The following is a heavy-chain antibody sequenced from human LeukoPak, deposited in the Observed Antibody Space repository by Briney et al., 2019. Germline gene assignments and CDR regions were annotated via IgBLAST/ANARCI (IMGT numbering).Heavy chain of an antibody. CDR1: GGSFRSYY. V-gene: IGHV4-59*01. CDR3: ARGHRYCSGGSCYATLGYYGIDV. J-gene: IGHJ6*02. CDR2: LYYIGST. Sequence: SETLSLTCSVSGGSFRSYYWSWIRQPPGKGLEWIGYLYYIGSTSYSPSLKSRVNISVDTSKNQFSLKLSSVTAADTAVYYCARGHRYCSGGSCYATLGYYGIDVWGQGTTVTVSS. D-gene: IGHD2-15*01.